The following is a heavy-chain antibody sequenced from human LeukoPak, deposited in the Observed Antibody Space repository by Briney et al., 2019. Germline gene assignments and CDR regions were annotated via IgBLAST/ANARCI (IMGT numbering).Heavy chain of an antibody. CDR2: IYTSGST. CDR3: ARGITIFGVGYMDV. J-gene: IGHJ6*03. V-gene: IGHV4-4*09. Sequence: SETLSLTRTVSGGSISSYCWSWIRQPPGKGLEWIGYIYTSGSTNYNPSLKSRVTISVDTSKNQFSLKLSSVTAADTAVYYCARGITIFGVGYMDVWGKGTTVTVSS. CDR1: GGSISSYC. D-gene: IGHD3-3*01.